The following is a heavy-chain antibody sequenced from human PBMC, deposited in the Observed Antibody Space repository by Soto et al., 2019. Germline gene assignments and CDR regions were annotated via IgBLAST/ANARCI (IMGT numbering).Heavy chain of an antibody. J-gene: IGHJ6*02. Sequence: PGGSLRLSCASSGFTFSSYGMHWVRQAPGKGLEWVAVIWYDGSNKYHADSVKGRFTISRDSSKNTVSLEMTSLRAEDTAVYYCARVEPTVTTKYYYYGMDVWGQGTTVTVSS. CDR1: GFTFSSYG. CDR3: ARVEPTVTTKYYYYGMDV. D-gene: IGHD4-17*01. CDR2: IWYDGSNK. V-gene: IGHV3-33*01.